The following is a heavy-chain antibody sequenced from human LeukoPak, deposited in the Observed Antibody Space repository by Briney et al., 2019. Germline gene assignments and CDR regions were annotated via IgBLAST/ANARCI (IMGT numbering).Heavy chain of an antibody. CDR3: ADTVSNYQEYYFDY. CDR1: GFTFSSYA. CDR2: ISGSGGST. J-gene: IGHJ4*02. Sequence: GGSLRLSCAASGFTFSSYAMSWVRQAPGKGLEWVSAISGSGGSTYYADSVKGRFTISRDNSKNTLYLQMNSLRAEDTAVYYCADTVSNYQEYYFDYWGQGILVTVYS. V-gene: IGHV3-23*01. D-gene: IGHD4-11*01.